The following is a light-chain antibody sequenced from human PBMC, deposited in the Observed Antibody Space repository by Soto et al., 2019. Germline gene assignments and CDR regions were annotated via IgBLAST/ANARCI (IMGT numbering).Light chain of an antibody. CDR2: EAS. Sequence: DVRVSRCPAKMSESVGDRVTTTVRSRYNLSKWLARYQQYPGKAPKVLIYEASSLQSGVPSRFSGSGSATEFTLTISSLQPDDAATYYHQQYNTSLTFGQGTKVDIK. CDR1: YNLSKW. CDR3: QQYNTSLT. V-gene: IGKV1-5*03. J-gene: IGKJ1*01.